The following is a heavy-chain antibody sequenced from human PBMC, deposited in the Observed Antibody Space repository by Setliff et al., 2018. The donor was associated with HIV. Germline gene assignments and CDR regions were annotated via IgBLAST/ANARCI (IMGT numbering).Heavy chain of an antibody. V-gene: IGHV3-48*03. CDR3: ARDDPAGGIDF. D-gene: IGHD1-26*01. J-gene: IGHJ4*02. CDR1: GFTFSYHA. CDR2: MTASGSNI. Sequence: GGSLRLSCAASGFTFSYHAMTWVRQAPGKGLEWVSYMTASGSNIYYADSVKGRFTISRDNAKNSLYLQMNSLRAEDTAIYYCARDDPAGGIDFWGQGTLVTVSS.